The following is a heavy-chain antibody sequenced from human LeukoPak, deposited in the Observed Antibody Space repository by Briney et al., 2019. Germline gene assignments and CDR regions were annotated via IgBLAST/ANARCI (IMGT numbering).Heavy chain of an antibody. D-gene: IGHD5-24*01. V-gene: IGHV3-30*02. CDR3: AKLEMATIIGWAFDI. CDR1: GFTFSSYG. Sequence: GGSLRLSCAASGFTFSSYGMHWVRQAPGKGLEWVAFIRYDGSNEYYADSVKGRFTISRDNSKNTLYLQMNSLRAEDTAVYYCAKLEMATIIGWAFDIWGQGTMVTVSS. J-gene: IGHJ3*02. CDR2: IRYDGSNE.